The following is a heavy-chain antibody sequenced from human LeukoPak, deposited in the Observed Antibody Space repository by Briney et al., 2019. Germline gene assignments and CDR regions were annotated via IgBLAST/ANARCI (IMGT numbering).Heavy chain of an antibody. Sequence: KPSETLSLTCGVSGGSISSTNWWSWVRQPPGQGLEWIGEISLTGETNYNPSLNGRVTMSLDESRNQLSLDLTSVTAADTAIYYCSREGGAFCPFVYWGQGTLVIVPP. CDR1: GGSISSTNW. CDR2: ISLTGET. V-gene: IGHV4-4*02. D-gene: IGHD1-26*01. CDR3: SREGGAFCPFVY. J-gene: IGHJ4*02.